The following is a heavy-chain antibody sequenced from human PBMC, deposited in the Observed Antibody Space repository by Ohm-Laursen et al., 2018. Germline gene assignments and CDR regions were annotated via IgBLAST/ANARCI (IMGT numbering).Heavy chain of an antibody. J-gene: IGHJ4*02. D-gene: IGHD1-20*01. CDR3: AKHLSQAWYSWNDRGPSFDY. CDR2: IRSEAHSYAT. V-gene: IGHV3-73*01. Sequence: SLRLSCTASGFTFSGSAMHWVRQASGKGLEWVGRIRSEAHSYATGYAASVKGRFTISRDDSKNTLYLQMNSLRAEDTAVYYCAKHLSQAWYSWNDRGPSFDYWGQGTLVTVSS. CDR1: GFTFSGSA.